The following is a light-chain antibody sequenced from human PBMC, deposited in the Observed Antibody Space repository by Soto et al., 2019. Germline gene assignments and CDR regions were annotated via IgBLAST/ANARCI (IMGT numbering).Light chain of an antibody. CDR1: QSVSSSF. CDR2: GAS. J-gene: IGKJ1*01. CDR3: QQYVTSPWA. Sequence: EIVLTQSPGTLSLSPGERATLSCRASQSVSSSFLAWYQQKPGQAPRLLIYGASNRATGIPDRFSCSGSGTDFTLNISRLEPEDFAVYYCQQYVTSPWAFGQGTKVDIK. V-gene: IGKV3-20*01.